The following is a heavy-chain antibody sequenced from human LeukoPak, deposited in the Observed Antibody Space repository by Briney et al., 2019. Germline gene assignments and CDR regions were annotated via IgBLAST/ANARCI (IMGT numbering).Heavy chain of an antibody. V-gene: IGHV4-34*01. D-gene: IGHD4-23*01. J-gene: IGHJ1*01. CDR1: GGSLSAYY. Sequence: SETLSLTCAVYGGSLSAYYWTWIRQPPGKGLEWIGEINHGGSTNYNPSLKSRVTISVDTSKNQFSLRLSSVTAADTAVYYCARYLDYGGNSRVFQHWGQGTLVTVSS. CDR2: INHGGST. CDR3: ARYLDYGGNSRVFQH.